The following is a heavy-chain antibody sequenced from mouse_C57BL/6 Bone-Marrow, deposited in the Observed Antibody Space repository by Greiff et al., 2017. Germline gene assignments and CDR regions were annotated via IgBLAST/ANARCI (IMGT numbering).Heavy chain of an antibody. CDR1: GYTFTSYW. CDR3: ARWLLRGYFDY. J-gene: IGHJ2*01. V-gene: IGHV1-59*01. D-gene: IGHD2-3*01. Sequence: QVQLQQPGAELVRPGTSVKLSCKASGYTFTSYWMHWVKQRPGQGLEWIGVIDPSDSYTNYNQKFKGKATLTVDTSSSTAYMQLSSLTSEDSADYYCARWLLRGYFDYWGQGTTLTVSS. CDR2: IDPSDSYT.